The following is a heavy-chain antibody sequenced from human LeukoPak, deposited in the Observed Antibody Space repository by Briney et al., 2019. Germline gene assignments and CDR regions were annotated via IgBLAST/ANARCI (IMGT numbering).Heavy chain of an antibody. D-gene: IGHD6-25*01. Sequence: GGSLRLSCAASGFTFSSYAMSWVRQAPGKGLEWVSAISGSGGSTYYADSVKGRFTISRDNSKNTLYLQMNSLRAEDTAVYYCADLQQRGNWFDPWGQGTLVTVSS. CDR1: GFTFSSYA. J-gene: IGHJ5*02. CDR2: ISGSGGST. CDR3: ADLQQRGNWFDP. V-gene: IGHV3-23*01.